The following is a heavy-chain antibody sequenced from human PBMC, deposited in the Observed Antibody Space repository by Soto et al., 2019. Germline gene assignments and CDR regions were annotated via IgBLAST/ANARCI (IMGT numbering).Heavy chain of an antibody. CDR1: GFTFSSYA. D-gene: IGHD6-13*01. CDR2: ISGSGGSP. CDR3: AKVGLGVAAAGTVVGY. Sequence: EVQLLESGGGLVQPGGSLRLSCAASGFTFSSYAMSWVRKAPGKGLEWVSAISGSGGSPYYADSVKGRFTISRDNSKNTLYLPMNSLRAEDTDVYYCAKVGLGVAAAGTVVGYWGQGTLVTVSS. V-gene: IGHV3-23*01. J-gene: IGHJ4*02.